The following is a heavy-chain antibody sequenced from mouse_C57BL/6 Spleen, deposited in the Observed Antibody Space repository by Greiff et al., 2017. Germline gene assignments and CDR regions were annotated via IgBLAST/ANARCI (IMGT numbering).Heavy chain of an antibody. CDR1: GYTFTSYW. J-gene: IGHJ4*01. Sequence: QVQLKQSGTELVKPGASVKLSCKASGYTFTSYWMHWVKQRPGQGLEWIGNINPSNGGTNYNEKFKSKATLTVDKSSSTAYMQLSSLTSEDSAVYYCARSYGSSFYAMDYWGQGTSVTVSS. D-gene: IGHD1-1*01. CDR3: ARSYGSSFYAMDY. V-gene: IGHV1-53*01. CDR2: INPSNGGT.